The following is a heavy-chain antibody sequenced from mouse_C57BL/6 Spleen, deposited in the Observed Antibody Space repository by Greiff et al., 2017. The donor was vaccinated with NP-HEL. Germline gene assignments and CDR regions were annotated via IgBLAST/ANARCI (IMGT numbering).Heavy chain of an antibody. CDR2: IYPGDGDT. Sequence: VQLQQSGPELVKPGASVKISCKASGYAFSSSWMNWVKQRPGKGLEWIGRIYPGDGDTNYNGKFKGKATLTADKSSSTAYMQLSSLTSEDSAVYFCARSDYCGFPGYFDDWGQGTTLTVSS. D-gene: IGHD1-1*01. J-gene: IGHJ2*01. V-gene: IGHV1-82*01. CDR1: GYAFSSSW. CDR3: ARSDYCGFPGYFDD.